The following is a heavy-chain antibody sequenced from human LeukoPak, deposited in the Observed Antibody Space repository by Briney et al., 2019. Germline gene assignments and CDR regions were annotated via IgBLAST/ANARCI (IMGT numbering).Heavy chain of an antibody. V-gene: IGHV1-69*04. Sequence: SVKVSCKASGGTFSSYAISRVRQAPGQGLEWMGRIIPILGIANYAQKFQGRVTITADKSTSTAYMELSSLRSEDTAVYYCAVYGSGSYYNVPQELRFWGQGTLVTVSS. D-gene: IGHD3-10*01. J-gene: IGHJ4*02. CDR3: AVYGSGSYYNVPQELRF. CDR1: GGTFSSYA. CDR2: IIPILGIA.